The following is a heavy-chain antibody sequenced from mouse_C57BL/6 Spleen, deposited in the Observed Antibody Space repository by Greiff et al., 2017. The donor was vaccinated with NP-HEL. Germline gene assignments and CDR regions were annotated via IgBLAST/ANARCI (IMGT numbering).Heavy chain of an antibody. J-gene: IGHJ4*01. D-gene: IGHD2-4*01. V-gene: IGHV1-82*01. CDR1: GYAFSSSW. Sequence: QVQLKQSGPELVKPGASVKISCKASGYAFSSSWMNWVKQRPGKGLEWIGRIYPGDGDTNYNGKFKGKATLTADKSSSTAYMQLSSLTSEDSAVYVCAREIYYDYPYYAMDYWGQGTSVTVSS. CDR3: AREIYYDYPYYAMDY. CDR2: IYPGDGDT.